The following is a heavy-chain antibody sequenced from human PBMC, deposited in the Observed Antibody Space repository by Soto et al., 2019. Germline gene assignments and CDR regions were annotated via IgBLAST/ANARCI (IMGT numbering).Heavy chain of an antibody. CDR3: ARGGYTGYCSSTSCYGNNWFDP. D-gene: IGHD2-2*01. CDR1: GGSISSGGYY. Sequence: QVQLQESGPGLVKPSQTLSLTCTVSGGSISSGGYYWSWIRQHPGKGLEWIGYIYYSGSTYYNPSLKRRFTISVATSKNQFSLKLSSVTAADTAVYYCARGGYTGYCSSTSCYGNNWFDPWGQGTLVTVSS. V-gene: IGHV4-31*03. CDR2: IYYSGST. J-gene: IGHJ5*02.